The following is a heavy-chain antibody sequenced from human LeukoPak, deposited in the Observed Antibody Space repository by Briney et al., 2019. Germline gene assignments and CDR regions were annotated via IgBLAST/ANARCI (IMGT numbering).Heavy chain of an antibody. CDR2: ISSGGTKI. CDR1: GFMFSSYG. V-gene: IGHV3-21*01. J-gene: IGHJ4*02. CDR3: ARDFLAAGDY. Sequence: GGSLRLSCEASGFMFSSYGINWVRQAPGKGLEWVSSISSGGTKIYYADSVKGRFTISRDDVKKSVYLQMNSLRVEDTAVYYCARDFLAAGDYWGQGTQVTVSS. D-gene: IGHD6-13*01.